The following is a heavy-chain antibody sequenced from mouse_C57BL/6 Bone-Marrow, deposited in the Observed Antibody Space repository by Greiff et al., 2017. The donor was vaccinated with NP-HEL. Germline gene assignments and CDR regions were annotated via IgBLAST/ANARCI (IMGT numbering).Heavy chain of an antibody. CDR3: ARPYGNYEGWFAY. V-gene: IGHV1-26*01. CDR2: INPNNGGT. CDR1: GYTFTDYY. J-gene: IGHJ3*01. Sequence: VQLQQSGPELVKPGASVKISCKASGYTFTDYYMNWVKQSHGKSLEWIGDINPNNGGTSYNQKFKGKATLTVDKSSSTAYMELRSLTSEDSAVYYCARPYGNYEGWFAYWGQGTLVTVSA. D-gene: IGHD2-1*01.